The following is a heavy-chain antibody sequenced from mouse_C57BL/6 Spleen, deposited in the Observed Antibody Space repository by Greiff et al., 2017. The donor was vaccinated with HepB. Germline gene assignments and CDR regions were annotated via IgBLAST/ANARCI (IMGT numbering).Heavy chain of an antibody. CDR1: GYTFTNYW. Sequence: QVQLQQSGAELVRPGTSVKMSCKASGYTFTNYWIGWAKQRPGHGLEWIGDIYPGGGYTNYNEKFKGKATLTADKSSSTAYMQFSSLTSEDSAIYYCARESRSTMAYYAMDYWGQGTSVTVSS. J-gene: IGHJ4*01. V-gene: IGHV1-63*01. CDR2: IYPGGGYT. D-gene: IGHD2-1*01. CDR3: ARESRSTMAYYAMDY.